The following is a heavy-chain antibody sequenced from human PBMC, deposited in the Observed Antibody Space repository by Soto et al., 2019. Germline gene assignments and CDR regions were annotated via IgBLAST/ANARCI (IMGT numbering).Heavy chain of an antibody. D-gene: IGHD2-21*01. CDR1: GFSLTTDAVG. V-gene: IGHV2-5*02. Sequence: QITLKESGPTLVKPTQTLTLTCTFSGFSLTTDAVGVGWIRQPPGKALEWLALSYWDDDKRYSPALKSRLTITKDASRNQVVLTLTNMDPADTATYYCAHVYCVAAGIRYYFDYWGQGTLVTVSS. CDR2: SYWDDDK. J-gene: IGHJ4*02. CDR3: AHVYCVAAGIRYYFDY.